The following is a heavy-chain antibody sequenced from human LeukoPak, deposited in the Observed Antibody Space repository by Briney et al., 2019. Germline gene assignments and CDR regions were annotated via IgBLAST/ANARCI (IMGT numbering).Heavy chain of an antibody. J-gene: IGHJ5*02. CDR2: IYYSGST. CDR3: ARSTVYGDYH. CDR1: GGSISSGGYY. V-gene: IGHV4-31*03. D-gene: IGHD4-17*01. Sequence: PSETLSLTCTVSGGSISSGGYYWSWIRQHPGKGLEWIGYIYYSGSTYYNPSLKSRATISVDTSKNQFSLKLSSVTAADTAVYYCARSTVYGDYHWGQGTLVTVSS.